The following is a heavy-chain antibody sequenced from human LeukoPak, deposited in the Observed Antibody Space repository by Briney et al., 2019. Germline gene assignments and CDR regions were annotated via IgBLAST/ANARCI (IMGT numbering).Heavy chain of an antibody. Sequence: GGSLRLSCTASEFTFTNYGMHWVRQAPGKGLEWVEVISNDGTEKYYADSVKGRFTISRDNSENTLYLQLNSLRPDDTAVYYCARVRVILTTMASFSYWGLGTLVTVSS. D-gene: IGHD3-9*01. CDR1: EFTFTNYG. CDR3: ARVRVILTTMASFSY. V-gene: IGHV3-30-3*01. CDR2: ISNDGTEK. J-gene: IGHJ4*02.